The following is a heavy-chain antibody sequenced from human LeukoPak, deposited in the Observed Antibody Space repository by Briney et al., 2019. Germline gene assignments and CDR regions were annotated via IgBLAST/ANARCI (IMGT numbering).Heavy chain of an antibody. J-gene: IGHJ3*02. V-gene: IGHV3-23*01. D-gene: IGHD3-10*01. CDR1: GLTFSTYA. Sequence: GGSLRLSCAASGLTFSTYAMTWVRQTPGKGLEWVSTLGGSGISAYYADSVKGRFTISRDNSKNTLYLQMNSLRAEDTAVYYCARNRGVIPTDAFDIWGQGTMVTVSS. CDR2: LGGSGISA. CDR3: ARNRGVIPTDAFDI.